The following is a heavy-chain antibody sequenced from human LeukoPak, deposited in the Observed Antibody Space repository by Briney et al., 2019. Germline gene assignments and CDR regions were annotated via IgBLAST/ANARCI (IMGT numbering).Heavy chain of an antibody. D-gene: IGHD3-22*01. Sequence: PSETLSLTCTVSGYSISRGYYLGWIRQPPGKGLEGIGSIYHSGSTYYNPSLKSRVTISVDTSKNQFSLKLSSVTAADTAVYYCARSVTMIVVVTEIDAFDIWGQGTMVTVSS. CDR1: GYSISRGYY. CDR2: IYHSGST. CDR3: ARSVTMIVVVTEIDAFDI. J-gene: IGHJ3*02. V-gene: IGHV4-38-2*02.